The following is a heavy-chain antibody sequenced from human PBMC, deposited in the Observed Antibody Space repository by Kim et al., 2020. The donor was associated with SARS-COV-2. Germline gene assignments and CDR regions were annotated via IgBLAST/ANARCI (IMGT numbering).Heavy chain of an antibody. CDR3: ARVAEGGRGSGSYYTVDY. J-gene: IGHJ4*02. Sequence: ASVKVSCKASGYTFTSYYMHWVRQAPGQGLEWMGIINPSGGSTSYAQKFQGRVTMTRDTSTSTVYMELSSLRSEDTAVYYCARVAEGGRGSGSYYTVDYWGQGTLVTVSS. D-gene: IGHD3-10*01. CDR2: INPSGGST. V-gene: IGHV1-46*01. CDR1: GYTFTSYY.